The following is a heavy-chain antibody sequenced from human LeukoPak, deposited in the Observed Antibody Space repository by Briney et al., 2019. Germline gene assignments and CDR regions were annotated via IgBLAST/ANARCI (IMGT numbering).Heavy chain of an antibody. D-gene: IGHD4-17*01. CDR1: GFTFSSYI. V-gene: IGHV3-23*01. J-gene: IGHJ4*02. CDR2: LSGSGGST. Sequence: PGGSLRLSCAASGFTFSSYIMNWVRQAPGKGLEWVSALSGSGGSTYYADSVRGRFTISRDNSKSTLYLQMHSLRAEDTAIYYCAKNFYGDYNVFFDYWGQGTLVTVSS. CDR3: AKNFYGDYNVFFDY.